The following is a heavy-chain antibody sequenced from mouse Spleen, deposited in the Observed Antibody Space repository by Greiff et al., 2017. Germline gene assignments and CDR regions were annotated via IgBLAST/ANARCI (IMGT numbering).Heavy chain of an antibody. CDR2: INPNNGGT. Sequence: EVKLVESGPELVKPGASVKIPCKASGYTFTDYNMDWVKQSHGKSLEWIGDINPNNGGTIYNQKFKGKATLTVDKSSSTAYMELRSLTSEDTAVYYCAREGRYDVAMDYWGQGTSVTVSS. J-gene: IGHJ4*01. D-gene: IGHD2-14*01. V-gene: IGHV1-18*01. CDR1: GYTFTDYN. CDR3: AREGRYDVAMDY.